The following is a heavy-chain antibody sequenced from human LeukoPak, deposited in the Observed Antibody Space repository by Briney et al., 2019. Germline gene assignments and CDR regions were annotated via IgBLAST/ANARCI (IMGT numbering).Heavy chain of an antibody. D-gene: IGHD3-3*01. J-gene: IGHJ4*02. CDR2: INHSGST. CDR1: GGSFSGYY. V-gene: IGHV4-34*01. CDR3: ARIDYDFWSGYPPGYFDY. Sequence: SETLSLTCAVYGGSFSGYYWSWIRQPPGKGLEWIGEINHSGSTNYNPSLKSRVTISVDTSKNQFSLKLSSVTAADTAVYYCARIDYDFWSGYPPGYFDYWGQGTLVTVSS.